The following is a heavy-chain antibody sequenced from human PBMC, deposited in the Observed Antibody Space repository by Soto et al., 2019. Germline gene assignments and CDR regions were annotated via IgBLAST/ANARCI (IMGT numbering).Heavy chain of an antibody. D-gene: IGHD2-2*01. J-gene: IGHJ4*02. CDR2: ISGSGGST. V-gene: IGHV3-23*01. CDR1: GFTFSSYA. CDR3: AKAAYCSSTSCYVGADFDY. Sequence: PGGSLRLSCAASGFTFSSYAMSWVRQAPGKGLEWVSAISGSGGSTYYADSVKGRFTISRDNSKNTLYLQMNSLRAEDTAVYYCAKAAYCSSTSCYVGADFDYWGQGNMVTVSS.